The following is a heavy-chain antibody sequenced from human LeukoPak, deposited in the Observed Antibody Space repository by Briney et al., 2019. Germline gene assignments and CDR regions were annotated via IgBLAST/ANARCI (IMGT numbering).Heavy chain of an antibody. Sequence: GGSLRLSCAASGVIFNNFAFHWVRQAPGKGLEWVAAISYDGSNKYYADSVRGRLTISRDNSKNTLYLQMNSLRAEDTAVYYCARAGRADGDYHYFEYWGQGTLVTVPS. CDR1: GVIFNNFA. D-gene: IGHD4-17*01. V-gene: IGHV3-30-3*01. CDR3: ARAGRADGDYHYFEY. J-gene: IGHJ4*02. CDR2: ISYDGSNK.